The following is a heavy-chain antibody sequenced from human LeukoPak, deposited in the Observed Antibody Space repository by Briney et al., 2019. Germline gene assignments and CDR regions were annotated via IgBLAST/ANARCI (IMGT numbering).Heavy chain of an antibody. CDR3: ATATVLRFLEWLFDY. Sequence: ASVKVSCKVSGYTLTELSMHWVRQAPGKGLEWMGGFDPEDGETIYAQKFRGRVTMTEDTSTDTAYMELSSLRSEDTAVYYCATATVLRFLEWLFDYWGQGTLVTVSS. J-gene: IGHJ4*02. D-gene: IGHD3-3*01. CDR1: GYTLTELS. V-gene: IGHV1-24*01. CDR2: FDPEDGET.